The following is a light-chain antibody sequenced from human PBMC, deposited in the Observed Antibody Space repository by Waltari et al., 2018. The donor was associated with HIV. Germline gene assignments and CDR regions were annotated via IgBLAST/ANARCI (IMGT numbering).Light chain of an antibody. CDR3: DSRDTNDKHHV. J-gene: IGLJ1*01. CDR2: GKD. CDR1: RHRRYS. Sequence: SSDLTQDPAVSVALGQTVRITRQGDRHRRYSVNWYQQKPGQAPVVVMYGKDNRPSGIPDRFSGSSSGNTGSLTITGAQAEDEAVYYCDSRDTNDKHHVFGTGTKVTV. V-gene: IGLV3-19*01.